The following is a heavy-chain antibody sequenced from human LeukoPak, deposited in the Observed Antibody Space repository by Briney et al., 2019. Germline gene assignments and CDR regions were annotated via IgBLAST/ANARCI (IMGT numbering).Heavy chain of an antibody. CDR1: GFDFNTYA. Sequence: GGSLRLSCAASGFDFNTYAMNWVRQAPGKGLEWVASIISSSASISYADSMKGRFTISRDNAKKTVYLHMSSVRAEDTAVYYCARDLQEFDSWGQGTLVTVSS. CDR2: IISSSASI. CDR3: ARDLQEFDS. J-gene: IGHJ4*02. V-gene: IGHV3-21*01.